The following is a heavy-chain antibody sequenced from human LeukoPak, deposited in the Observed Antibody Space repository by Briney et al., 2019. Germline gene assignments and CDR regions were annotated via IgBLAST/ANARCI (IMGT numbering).Heavy chain of an antibody. V-gene: IGHV1-2*02. J-gene: IGHJ4*02. CDR1: GYTFTGHY. CDR3: ARDVGTLEVLDY. D-gene: IGHD3-3*01. Sequence: ASVKVSCKASGYTFTGHYMHWVRQAPGQGLEWMGWINPNNGGTDCAQKFQGRVNMTRDTSISTVYMELISLMSDDTAVYYCARDVGTLEVLDYWGQENLVTVSS. CDR2: INPNNGGT.